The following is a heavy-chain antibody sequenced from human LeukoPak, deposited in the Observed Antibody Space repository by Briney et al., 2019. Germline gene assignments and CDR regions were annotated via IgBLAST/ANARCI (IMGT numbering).Heavy chain of an antibody. CDR3: AREDSSWSFDAFDI. V-gene: IGHV3-74*01. CDR2: INSDGSST. CDR1: GFTSSSYW. J-gene: IGHJ3*02. D-gene: IGHD6-6*01. Sequence: GSLRLSCAASGFTSSSYWMHWVRQAPGKGLVWVSRINSDGSSTSYADSVKGRFTISRDNAKNTLYLQMNSLRAEDTAVYYCAREDSSWSFDAFDIWGQGTMVTVSS.